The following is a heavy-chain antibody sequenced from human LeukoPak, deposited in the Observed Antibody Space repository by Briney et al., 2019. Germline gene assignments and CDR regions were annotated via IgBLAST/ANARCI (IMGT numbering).Heavy chain of an antibody. V-gene: IGHV3-11*01. D-gene: IGHD4-17*01. CDR2: INTSGDTI. CDR1: GFTFSDYN. Sequence: PGGSLRLSCAASGFTFSDYNMNWVRQAPGKGLEWLSYINTSGDTIYYADSVKGRFTISRDNAKKSLYLQMNSLRAEDTAVYYCAKLGVTTPVDYWGQGTLVTVSS. CDR3: AKLGVTTPVDY. J-gene: IGHJ4*02.